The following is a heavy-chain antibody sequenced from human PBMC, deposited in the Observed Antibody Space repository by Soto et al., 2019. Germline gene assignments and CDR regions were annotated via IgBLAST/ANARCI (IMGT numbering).Heavy chain of an antibody. V-gene: IGHV1-69*02. J-gene: IGHJ4*02. CDR1: GGTFSSYT. CDR2: IIPILGIA. CDR3: ARATSIVVVPAAPPDY. Sequence: QVQLVQSGAEVKKPGSSVKASCKASGGTFSSYTISWVRQAPGQGLEWMGRIIPILGIANYAQKFQGRVTITADKSTSTAYRELSSVRSEDTAVYYCARATSIVVVPAAPPDYWGQGTLVTVSS. D-gene: IGHD2-2*01.